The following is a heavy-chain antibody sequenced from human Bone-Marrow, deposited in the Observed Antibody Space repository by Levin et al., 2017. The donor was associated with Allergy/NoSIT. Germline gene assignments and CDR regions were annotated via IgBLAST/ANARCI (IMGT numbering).Heavy chain of an antibody. CDR2: ISSLYDGP. CDR3: AKGQRGNGWYEEADY. D-gene: IGHD6-19*01. V-gene: IGHV3-23*01. CDR1: GFTFSSYA. J-gene: IGHJ4*02. Sequence: AGGSLRLSCAASGFTFSSYAMNWVRQAPGKGLEWVSTISSLYDGPYYADSVRGRFTISRDNSKNALYLQMNSLSAEDTAVYYCAKGQRGNGWYEEADYWGQGILVTVSS.